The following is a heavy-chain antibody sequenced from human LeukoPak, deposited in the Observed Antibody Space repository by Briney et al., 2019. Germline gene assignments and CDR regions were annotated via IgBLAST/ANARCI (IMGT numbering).Heavy chain of an antibody. J-gene: IGHJ5*02. CDR3: ARVLTGGDSPPNWFDP. CDR1: GGSFSGYY. D-gene: IGHD2-21*02. V-gene: IGHV4-34*01. CDR2: INHSGST. Sequence: SQTLSLTCAVYGGSFSGYYWSWIRQPPGKGLDWIGEINHSGSTNYNPSLKSRVTISVDTSKNQFSLKLSSVTAADTAVYYCARVLTGGDSPPNWFDPWGQGTLVTVSS.